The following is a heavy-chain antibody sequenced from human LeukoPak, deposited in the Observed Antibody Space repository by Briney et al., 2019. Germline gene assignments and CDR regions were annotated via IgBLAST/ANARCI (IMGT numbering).Heavy chain of an antibody. CDR3: ARDQDSSSWTPFDY. Sequence: PSETLSLTCTVSGGSISSYYWSWIRQPPGKGLEWIGYIYYSGSTNYNPSLKSRVTISVDTSKNQFSLKLSSVTAADTAVYYCARDQDSSSWTPFDYWGQGTLVTVSS. J-gene: IGHJ4*02. CDR2: IYYSGST. D-gene: IGHD6-13*01. V-gene: IGHV4-59*12. CDR1: GGSISSYY.